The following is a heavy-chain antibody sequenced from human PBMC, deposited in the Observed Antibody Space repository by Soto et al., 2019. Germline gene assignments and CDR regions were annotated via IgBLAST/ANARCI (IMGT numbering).Heavy chain of an antibody. CDR1: CGSISCGGYS. V-gene: IGHV4-30-2*01. CDR2: IYHSGST. J-gene: IGHJ4*02. Sequence: SEAPFPSYAFSCGSISCGGYSWSRVRQPPGKGLEWIGYIYHSGSTYYNPALKSRVTISVDRSKNQFSLKLSSVTAADTAVYYCARSQTTVTSYDYWGQGTLVTVSS. D-gene: IGHD4-17*01. CDR3: ARSQTTVTSYDY.